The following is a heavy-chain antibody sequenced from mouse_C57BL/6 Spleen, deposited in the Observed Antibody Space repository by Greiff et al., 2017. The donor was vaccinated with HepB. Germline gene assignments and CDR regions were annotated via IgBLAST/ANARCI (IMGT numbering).Heavy chain of an antibody. D-gene: IGHD1-1*01. Sequence: QVQLQQPGAELVMPGASVKLSCKASGYTFTSYWMHWVKQRPGQGLEWIGEIDPSDSYTNYNQKFKGKSTLTVDKSSSTAYMQLRSLTSEDSAVYYCARNGRGYYAMDYWGQGTSVTVSS. CDR2: IDPSDSYT. CDR1: GYTFTSYW. V-gene: IGHV1-69*01. CDR3: ARNGRGYYAMDY. J-gene: IGHJ4*01.